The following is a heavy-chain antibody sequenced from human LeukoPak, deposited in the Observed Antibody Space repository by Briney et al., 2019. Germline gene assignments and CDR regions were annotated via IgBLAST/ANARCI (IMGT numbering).Heavy chain of an antibody. CDR1: GYTFTSYY. CDR3: ARDRFLWLQTTYYHGMDV. V-gene: IGHV1-46*01. D-gene: IGHD5-24*01. CDR2: INPSGGST. Sequence: GASVKVSCKASGYTFTSYYMHWVRQAPGQGLEWMGIINPSGGSTSYAQKFQGRVTMTRDTSTSTVYMELSSLRSEDTAVYYCARDRFLWLQTTYYHGMDVWGQGPRSPSP. J-gene: IGHJ6*02.